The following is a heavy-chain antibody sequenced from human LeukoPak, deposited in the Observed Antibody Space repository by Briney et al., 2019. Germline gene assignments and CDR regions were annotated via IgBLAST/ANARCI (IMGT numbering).Heavy chain of an antibody. V-gene: IGHV3-33*06. J-gene: IGHJ4*02. Sequence: PGGSLRLSCAASGFSLSSYAMSWVRQAPGKGLEWVAVIWNDGSNKHYADSVKGRFTISRDNSKNTLDLQMNSLRAEDTAVYYCAKDLSSSWFEGLDNWGQGTLATVSS. CDR2: IWNDGSNK. CDR3: AKDLSSSWFEGLDN. CDR1: GFSLSSYA. D-gene: IGHD6-13*01.